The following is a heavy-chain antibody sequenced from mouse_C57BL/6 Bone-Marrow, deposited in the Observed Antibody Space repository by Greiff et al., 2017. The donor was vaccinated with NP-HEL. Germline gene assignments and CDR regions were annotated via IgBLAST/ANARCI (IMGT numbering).Heavy chain of an antibody. D-gene: IGHD2-1*01. CDR2: IYPGDGDT. CDR1: GYAFSSSW. Sequence: QVQLKQSGPELVKPGASVKISCKASGYAFSSSWMNWVKQRPGQGLEWIGRIYPGDGDTNYNGKFKGKATLTADKSSSTAYMQLSSLTSEDSAVYFWARSIDYGNGAWFAYWGQGTLVTVSA. CDR3: ARSIDYGNGAWFAY. V-gene: IGHV1-82*01. J-gene: IGHJ3*01.